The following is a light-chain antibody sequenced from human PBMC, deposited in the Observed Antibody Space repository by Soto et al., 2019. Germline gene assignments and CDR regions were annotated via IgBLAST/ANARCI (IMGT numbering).Light chain of an antibody. CDR2: EAT. CDR3: SSYTSNSNPYV. CDR1: SSDVGGYNY. J-gene: IGLJ1*01. Sequence: QSVLAQPPSASGSPGQSVTISCTGTSSDVGGYNYVSWYQLHPGKAPKLMISEATNRPSGVSSRFSGSKSGNTASLTISGLQADDEADYYFSSYTSNSNPYVFGTGTKVTVL. V-gene: IGLV2-14*01.